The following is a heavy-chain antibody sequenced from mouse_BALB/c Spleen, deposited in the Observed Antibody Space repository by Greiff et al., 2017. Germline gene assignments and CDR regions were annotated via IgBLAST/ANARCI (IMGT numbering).Heavy chain of an antibody. CDR3: ARLRNTTGFAY. V-gene: IGHV5-12-1*01. J-gene: IGHJ3*01. CDR2: ISSGGGST. D-gene: IGHD2-12*01. CDR1: GFAFSSYD. Sequence: EVQVVESGGGLVKPGGSLKLSCAASGFAFSSYDMSWVRQTPEKRLEWVAYISSGGGSTYYPDTVKGRFTISRDNAKNTLYLQMSSLKSEDTAMYYCARLRNTTGFAYWGQGTLVTVSA.